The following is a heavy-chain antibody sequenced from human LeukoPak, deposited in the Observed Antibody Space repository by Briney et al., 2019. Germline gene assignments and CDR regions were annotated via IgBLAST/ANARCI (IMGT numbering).Heavy chain of an antibody. V-gene: IGHV4-4*02. CDR2: IYHSGST. J-gene: IGHJ5*02. D-gene: IGHD1-1*01. CDR3: ARVRSSNNWEAWFVP. Sequence: SETLSLTCAVSGGSIKSNNWWSWVRQPPGKGLEWIGEIYHSGSTNYNPSLESRVTVSVDKSKNQFSLDLSSVTAADTAVYYCARVRSSNNWEAWFVPWGQGTLVTVSS. CDR1: GGSIKSNNW.